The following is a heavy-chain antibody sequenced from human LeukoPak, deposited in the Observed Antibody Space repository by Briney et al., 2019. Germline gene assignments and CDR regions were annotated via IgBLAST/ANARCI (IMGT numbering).Heavy chain of an antibody. CDR3: ARVSGSGFVDY. D-gene: IGHD3-10*01. CDR2: IYYSGST. V-gene: IGHV4-59*08. Sequence: SETLSLTCTVSGGSISSYYWSWIRQPPGKGLEWIGYIYYSGSTNYNPSLKSRVTISVDTSKNQFSLKLSSVTAADTAVYYCARVSGSGFVDYWGQGTLVTVSS. CDR1: GGSISSYY. J-gene: IGHJ4*02.